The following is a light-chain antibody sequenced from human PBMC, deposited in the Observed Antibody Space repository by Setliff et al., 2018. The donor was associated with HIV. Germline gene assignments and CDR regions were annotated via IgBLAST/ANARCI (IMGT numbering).Light chain of an antibody. V-gene: IGKV4-1*01. Sequence: DIVMTQSPESLAVSLGERATINCKSSRNVLYSSNNRNYLAWYQQRAGQPPKLLIYWASTRESGVPDRFSGSGSGTDFTLTISSLQAEDVAVYYCQQYYDTPTFGGGTKVDIK. CDR3: QQYYDTPT. CDR2: WAS. CDR1: RNVLYSSNNRNY. J-gene: IGKJ4*01.